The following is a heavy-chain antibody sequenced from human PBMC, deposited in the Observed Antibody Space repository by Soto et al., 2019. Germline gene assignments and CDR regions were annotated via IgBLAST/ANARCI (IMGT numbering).Heavy chain of an antibody. CDR3: ARSGYSGYYLYYFDY. CDR1: GGTFSSYA. D-gene: IGHD3-22*01. CDR2: IIPIFGTA. V-gene: IGHV1-69*01. Sequence: QVQLVQSGAEVKKPGSSVKVSCKASGGTFSSYAISWVRQAPGQGLEWMGGIIPIFGTANYAQKFQGRVTITADESTSTAYMELSSLRSEDTAMYYCARSGYSGYYLYYFDYWGQGTLVTVSS. J-gene: IGHJ4*02.